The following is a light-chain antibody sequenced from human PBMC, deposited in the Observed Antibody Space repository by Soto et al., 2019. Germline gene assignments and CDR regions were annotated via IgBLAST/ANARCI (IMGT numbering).Light chain of an antibody. V-gene: IGLV1-40*01. CDR1: SSNIGATYD. Sequence: QSVLTQPPSVSGAPGQRVTISCTGSSSNIGATYDVQWYQQLPGTAPKLLIYGNSNRPSGVPDRFSGSKSGTSASLSITGLQADDEADYFCQSYDSSLSAHFAFGTGTKLTVL. CDR2: GNS. J-gene: IGLJ1*01. CDR3: QSYDSSLSAHFA.